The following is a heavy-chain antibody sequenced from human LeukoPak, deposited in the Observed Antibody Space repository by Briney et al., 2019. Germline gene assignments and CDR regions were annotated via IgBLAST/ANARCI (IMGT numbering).Heavy chain of an antibody. CDR1: GSYW. V-gene: IGHV3-74*01. D-gene: IGHD6-19*01. J-gene: IGHJ4*02. CDR2: INSDGSWT. CDR3: ARHSSGWLDRGTPGGDH. Sequence: GGSLRLSCAASGSYWMHWVRQAPGKGLVWVSHINSDGSWTSYADSVKGRFTISKDNSKNTLYLQMNSLRFDDAAVYYCARHSSGWLDRGTPGGDHWGQGTLVTVSS.